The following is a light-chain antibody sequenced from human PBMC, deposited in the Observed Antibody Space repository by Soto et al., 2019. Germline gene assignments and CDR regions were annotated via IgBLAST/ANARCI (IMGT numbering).Light chain of an antibody. CDR1: QSVNIY. V-gene: IGKV3-11*01. CDR2: NAF. J-gene: IGKJ5*01. CDR3: QQYNNWLIT. Sequence: EIVLTQSPATLSLSPGARATLSCRASQSVNIYLAWYQQKPGQAPRLLINNAFNRATGIPARFSGSGSGTDCTLTLSSLQSEDCEVYYCQQYNNWLITFGQGTRLEIK.